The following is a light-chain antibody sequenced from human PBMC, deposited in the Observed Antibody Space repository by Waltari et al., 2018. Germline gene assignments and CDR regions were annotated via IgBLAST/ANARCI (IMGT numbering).Light chain of an antibody. V-gene: IGKV2-30*02. CDR2: KVS. CDR3: LQGTHWPPT. Sequence: DVVVTQSPLSLPVTLGQPASISCRSSQSLVHSDGNTYLHWYQQRPGQSPRRLIYKVSNQDSGVPDRFSGSGSGTDFTLKISRVEAEDIGIYYCLQGTHWPPTFGQGTKVQIK. CDR1: QSLVHSDGNTY. J-gene: IGKJ1*01.